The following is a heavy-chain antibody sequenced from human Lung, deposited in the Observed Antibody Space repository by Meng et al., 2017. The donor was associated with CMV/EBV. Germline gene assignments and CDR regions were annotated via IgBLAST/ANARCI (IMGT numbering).Heavy chain of an antibody. Sequence: GGSXRLXCAASGFTFSSYAMSWVRQAPGKGLEWVSAISGSGGSTYYADSVKGRFTTSRDNSKNTLYLQMNSLRAEDTAVYYCAKGGSTSYYYYGMEVWGQGTXVTVSS. D-gene: IGHD2-2*01. CDR2: ISGSGGST. CDR1: GFTFSSYA. V-gene: IGHV3-23*01. J-gene: IGHJ6*02. CDR3: AKGGSTSYYYYGMEV.